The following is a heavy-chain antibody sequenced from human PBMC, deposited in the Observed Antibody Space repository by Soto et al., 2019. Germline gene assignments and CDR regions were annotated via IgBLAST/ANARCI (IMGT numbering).Heavy chain of an antibody. CDR3: ANRNYYGSGSYDY. CDR1: GFTFSSYA. J-gene: IGHJ4*02. V-gene: IGHV3-23*01. D-gene: IGHD3-10*01. CDR2: ISGSGGSK. Sequence: EVQLLESGGVLVQPGGSLRLSCAASGFTFSSYAMSWVRQAPGKGLEWVSAISGSGGSKYYADSVKGRFTISRDNHKNTLYLQMNSLRAEDTAVYYCANRNYYGSGSYDYWGQGTLVTVSS.